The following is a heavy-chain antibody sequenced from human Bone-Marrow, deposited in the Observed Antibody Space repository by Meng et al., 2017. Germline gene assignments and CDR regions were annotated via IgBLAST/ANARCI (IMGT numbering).Heavy chain of an antibody. CDR1: GFTFSDYS. V-gene: IGHV3-11*04. CDR2: ISSSGNTI. J-gene: IGHJ4*02. CDR3: AGDFDY. Sequence: QVQRVESGGSLVKPGGSLRISCAASGFTFSDYSMSWIRQAPGKGLEWISYISSSGNTIYYADSVKGRFTISRDNAKNSLYLQMNGLRAEDTAVYYCAGDFDYWGQGTLVTVSS.